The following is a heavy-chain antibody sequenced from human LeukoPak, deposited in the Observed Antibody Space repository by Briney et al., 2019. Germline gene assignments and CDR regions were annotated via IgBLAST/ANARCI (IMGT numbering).Heavy chain of an antibody. V-gene: IGHV3-7*01. CDR3: ARPMNTGGSGSHYRPLDY. J-gene: IGHJ4*02. Sequence: GGSLRLSCAASGFTFSSYWMSWVRQAPGKGLEWVAKLNQDGSEKYYVDSVKGRFTISRDNAQNSLYLQMNSLRAEDTAVYYCARPMNTGGSGSHYRPLDYWGQGTLVTVSS. CDR1: GFTFSSYW. CDR2: LNQDGSEK. D-gene: IGHD3-10*01.